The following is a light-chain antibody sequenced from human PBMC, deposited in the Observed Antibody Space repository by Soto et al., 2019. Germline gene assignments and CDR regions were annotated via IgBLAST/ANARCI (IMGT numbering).Light chain of an antibody. CDR1: QSVSNY. V-gene: IGKV1-39*01. CDR2: TAS. Sequence: DIPMTQSPSSLSASVGDRVTITCRASQSVSNYLNWFQHKPGRAPKLLIQTASTLRSGVPSRFSGSGSGTDFTLTISSLQREDFATYYCQQSYTTPFTFGQGTELEIK. CDR3: QQSYTTPFT. J-gene: IGKJ2*01.